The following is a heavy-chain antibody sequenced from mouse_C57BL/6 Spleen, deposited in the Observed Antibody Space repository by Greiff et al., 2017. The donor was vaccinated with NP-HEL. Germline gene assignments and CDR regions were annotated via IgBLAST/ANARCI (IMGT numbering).Heavy chain of an antibody. CDR1: GYAFSSSW. Sequence: VKLMESGPELVKPGASVKISCKASGYAFSSSWMNWVKQRPGKGLEWIGRIYPGDGDTNYNGKFKGKATLTADKSSSTAYMQLSRLTAEESAVYVCAITTAFDYWGQGTTLTVSS. J-gene: IGHJ2*01. CDR2: IYPGDGDT. V-gene: IGHV1-82*01. D-gene: IGHD1-2*01. CDR3: AITTAFDY.